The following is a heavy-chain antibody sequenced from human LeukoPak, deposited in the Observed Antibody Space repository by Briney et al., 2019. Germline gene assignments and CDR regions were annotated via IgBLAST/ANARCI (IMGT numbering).Heavy chain of an antibody. CDR1: GGTFSSYA. D-gene: IGHD1-26*01. Sequence: SVKVSCKASGGTFSSYAISWVRQAPGQGLEWMGGIIPIFGTANYAQKFQGRVTITADESTSTAYMELSSLRSEDTAVYYCARGRRGGWYSGSYTHWGQGTWSPSPQ. V-gene: IGHV1-69*13. J-gene: IGHJ4*02. CDR3: ARGRRGGWYSGSYTH. CDR2: IIPIFGTA.